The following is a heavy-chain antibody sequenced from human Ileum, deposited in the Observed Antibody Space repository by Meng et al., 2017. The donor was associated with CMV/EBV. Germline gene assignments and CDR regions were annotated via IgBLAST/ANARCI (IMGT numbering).Heavy chain of an antibody. CDR3: ARFPFSSTWFGETYDY. CDR2: INHGGGT. D-gene: IGHD3-10*01. CDR1: GWTFSGYY. Sequence: LQQWGAGVLKPAETLFLTWEVYGWTFSGYYCSWIRQPPGKGLEWIGEINHGGGTNYNPYLKGRVALSVDTAKNQFSLIVSSVTAADTAVYYCARFPFSSTWFGETYDYWGQGVLVTVSS. V-gene: IGHV4-34*02. J-gene: IGHJ4*02.